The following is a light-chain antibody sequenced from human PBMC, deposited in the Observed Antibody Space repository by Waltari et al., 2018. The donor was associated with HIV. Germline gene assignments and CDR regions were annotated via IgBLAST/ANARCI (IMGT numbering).Light chain of an antibody. Sequence: QSVLTQPPSASATPGQRITISRSGGNSNTERNSVYWYQQLPGTAPKVFIYRNSQRPSGVPDRFSGSKSGTSASLIISGLRSGDEADYYCASWDDSLNAFVFGTGTKVTVL. CDR2: RNS. CDR3: ASWDDSLNAFV. J-gene: IGLJ1*01. CDR1: NSNTERNS. V-gene: IGLV1-47*01.